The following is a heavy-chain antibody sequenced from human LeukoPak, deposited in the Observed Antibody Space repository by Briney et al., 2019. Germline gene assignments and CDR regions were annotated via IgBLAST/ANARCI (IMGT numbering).Heavy chain of an antibody. Sequence: PGGSLRLSCAASGFTFRSYNMNWVRQAPGKGLEWVSYISSSSSTIYYADSVKGRFTSSRDNAKNSLYLQMNSLRAEDAAVYYCARDGAADYWGPGTLVTVSS. D-gene: IGHD4/OR15-4a*01. J-gene: IGHJ4*02. CDR1: GFTFRSYN. V-gene: IGHV3-48*01. CDR3: ARDGAADY. CDR2: ISSSSSTI.